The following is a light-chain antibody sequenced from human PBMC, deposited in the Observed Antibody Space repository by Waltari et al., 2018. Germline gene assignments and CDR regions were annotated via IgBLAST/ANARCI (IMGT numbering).Light chain of an antibody. CDR1: TGAVTSGHY. Sequence: QAVVTQEPSLTVSPGGTVTLTCGSSTGAVTSGHYPYWFQQKPGPAPRTLIYDTSNKHSWTPARFSGSLLGGKAALTLSGAQPEDEAEYYCLLSYSGAHWVFGGGTKLTVL. CDR2: DTS. J-gene: IGLJ3*02. CDR3: LLSYSGAHWV. V-gene: IGLV7-46*01.